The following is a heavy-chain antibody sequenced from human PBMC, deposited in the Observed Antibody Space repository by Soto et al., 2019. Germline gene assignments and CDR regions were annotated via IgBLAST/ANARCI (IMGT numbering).Heavy chain of an antibody. CDR1: GYTLTELS. V-gene: IGHV1-24*01. CDR2: FDTEDGET. D-gene: IGHD2-8*01. CDR3: ATLGYCANGVCYPDFAY. J-gene: IGHJ4*02. Sequence: QVQLVQSGAEVKKPGASVKVSCKVSGYTLTELSMHWVRQAPGKGLEWMGGFDTEDGETIYAQKFQGRVTMTEDTSTDTAYMELSSLRSEDTAVYYCATLGYCANGVCYPDFAYWGQGTLVSVSS.